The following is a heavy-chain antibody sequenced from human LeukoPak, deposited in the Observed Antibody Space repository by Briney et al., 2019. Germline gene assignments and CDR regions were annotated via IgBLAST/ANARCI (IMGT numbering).Heavy chain of an antibody. J-gene: IGHJ3*02. CDR2: INSDGSIT. CDR1: GFTFSTYW. D-gene: IGHD3-3*01. CDR3: ARLWSGISFDM. Sequence: GGSLRLSCAASGFTFSTYWMHWVRQAPGKGPVWVSRINSDGSITTYADYVKGRFTISRDNAKNTLYLQMNSLRAEDTAVYYCARLWSGISFDMWGQGTMVTVSS. V-gene: IGHV3-74*01.